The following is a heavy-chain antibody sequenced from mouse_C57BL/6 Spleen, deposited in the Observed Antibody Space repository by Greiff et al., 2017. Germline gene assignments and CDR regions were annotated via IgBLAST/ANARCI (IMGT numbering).Heavy chain of an antibody. CDR2: IHPNSGST. J-gene: IGHJ2*01. V-gene: IGHV1-64*01. CDR1: GYTFTSYW. Sequence: VQLQQPGAELVKPGASVKLSCKASGYTFTSYWMHWVKQRPGQGLEWIGMIHPNSGSTNYNEKFKSKATLTVDKSSSTAYMQLSSLTSEDSAVXYCARLYGNPYYFDYWGQGTTLTVSS. D-gene: IGHD2-1*01. CDR3: ARLYGNPYYFDY.